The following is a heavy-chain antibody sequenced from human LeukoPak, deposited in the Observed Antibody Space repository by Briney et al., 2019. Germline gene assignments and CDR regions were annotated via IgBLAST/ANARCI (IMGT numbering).Heavy chain of an antibody. V-gene: IGHV1-18*01. CDR2: ISAYNGNT. CDR1: GYTFTSYG. Sequence: ASVKASCKASGYTFTSYGISWVRQASGQGLEWMGWISAYNGNTNYAQKLQGRVTMTTDTSTSTAYMELRSLRSDDTAVYYCARGPHYYDSSGYWEYFQHWGQGTLVTVSS. J-gene: IGHJ1*01. D-gene: IGHD3-22*01. CDR3: ARGPHYYDSSGYWEYFQH.